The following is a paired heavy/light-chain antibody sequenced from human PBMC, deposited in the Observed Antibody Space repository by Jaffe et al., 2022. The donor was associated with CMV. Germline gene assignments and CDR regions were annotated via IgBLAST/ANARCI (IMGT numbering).Heavy chain of an antibody. CDR3: ARIPTANCRDGY. Sequence: QVTLRESGPALVKPTQTLTLTCTFSGFSLSTTGMCVSWIRQPPGKALEWLARIDWDDDKHYNTSLKTRLTISKDTSMNQVVLTMTNMDPVDTATYYCARIPTANCRDGYWGLGTLVTVSS. D-gene: IGHD1-1*01. J-gene: IGHJ4*02. CDR2: IDWDDDK. V-gene: IGHV2-70*15. CDR1: GFSLSTTGMC.
Light chain of an antibody. CDR2: AAS. V-gene: IGKV1-12*01. J-gene: IGKJ4*01. CDR1: QDISNR. Sequence: DIQMTQSPSSVSASIGDRVTITCRASQDISNRLAWHQQAQGRAPKLLIYAASTLPSGVPSRFSGSGSGTDFTLTISSLQPEDFATYYCQQGTSFPLTFGGGTKVEIK. CDR3: QQGTSFPLT.